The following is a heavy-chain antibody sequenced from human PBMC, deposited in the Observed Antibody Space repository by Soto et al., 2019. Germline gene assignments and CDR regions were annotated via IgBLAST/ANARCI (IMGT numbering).Heavy chain of an antibody. CDR3: ARSRYSSGWWTPPFDY. CDR1: GGSISSYY. Sequence: SETLSLTCAVSGGSISSYYWSWIRQPPGKGLEWIGYIYYSGSTNYNPSLKSRVTISVDTSKNQFSLKLTSVTAADTAVYYCARSRYSSGWWTPPFDYFCQGTLVTVSS. J-gene: IGHJ4*02. D-gene: IGHD6-19*01. CDR2: IYYSGST. V-gene: IGHV4-59*01.